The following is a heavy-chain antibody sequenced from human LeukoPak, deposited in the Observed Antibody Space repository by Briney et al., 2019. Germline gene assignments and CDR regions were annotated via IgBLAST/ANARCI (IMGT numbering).Heavy chain of an antibody. CDR1: GGSVSSYY. V-gene: IGHV4-59*02. CDR3: AGYSSTFYFYYGMDL. J-gene: IGHJ6*02. Sequence: SETLSLTCTVSGGSVSSYYWSWIRQPPRKGLEWVGYIYYSGSTNYSPSLKSRATISVDTSKNQFSLNLSSVTPADTAVYYCAGYSSTFYFYYGMDLWGQGTTVTVSS. CDR2: IYYSGST. D-gene: IGHD2-2*01.